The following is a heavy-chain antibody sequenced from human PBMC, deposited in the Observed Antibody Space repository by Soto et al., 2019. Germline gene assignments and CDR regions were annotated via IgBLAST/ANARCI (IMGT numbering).Heavy chain of an antibody. V-gene: IGHV1-69*13. CDR1: GGTFSSYA. CDR3: ARGDKSSSWYNWFDP. D-gene: IGHD6-13*01. CDR2: IIPIFGTA. Sequence: SVKVSCKASGGTFSSYAISWVRQAPGQGLEWMGGIIPIFGTANYAQKFQGRVTITADESTSTAYMELSSLRSEGTAVYYCARGDKSSSWYNWFDPWGQGTLVTVSS. J-gene: IGHJ5*02.